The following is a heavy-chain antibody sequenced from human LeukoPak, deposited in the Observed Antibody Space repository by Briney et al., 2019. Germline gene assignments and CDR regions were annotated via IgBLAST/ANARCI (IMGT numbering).Heavy chain of an antibody. V-gene: IGHV4-34*01. D-gene: IGHD4-11*01. CDR1: GGSFSGYY. CDR2: IYHSGST. Sequence: SETLSLTCAVYGGSFSGYYWSWIRQPPGKGLEWIGSIYHSGSTYCNPSLKSRVSISVDTSKNQFSLRLSSVTAADTAVYYCARTLTPLRTGFDYWGQGTLVTVSS. CDR3: ARTLTPLRTGFDY. J-gene: IGHJ4*02.